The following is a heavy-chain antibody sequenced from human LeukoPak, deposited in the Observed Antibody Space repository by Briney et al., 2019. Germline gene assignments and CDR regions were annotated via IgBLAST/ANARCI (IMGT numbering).Heavy chain of an antibody. Sequence: QTGGSLRLSCAASGFTFSSYWMSWVRQAPGKGLEWVANIKQDGSEKYYVDSVKGRFTISRDNAKNSLYLQMNSLRAEDTAVYYCAKDLVYYDSSGYPDYWGQGTLVTVSS. V-gene: IGHV3-7*01. CDR1: GFTFSSYW. J-gene: IGHJ4*02. CDR2: IKQDGSEK. CDR3: AKDLVYYDSSGYPDY. D-gene: IGHD3-22*01.